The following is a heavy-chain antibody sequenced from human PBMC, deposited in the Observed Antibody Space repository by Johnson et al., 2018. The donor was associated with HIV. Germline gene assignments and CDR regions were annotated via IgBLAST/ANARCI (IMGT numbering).Heavy chain of an antibody. CDR1: GFTFSSYA. CDR3: ARVTMIVVVMQAFDI. V-gene: IGHV3-64*01. CDR2: IRSNGGSA. J-gene: IGHJ3*02. D-gene: IGHD3-22*01. Sequence: VQLVESGGGLVQPGGSLRLSCAASGFTFSSYAMSWVRQAPGKGLEYVSAIRSNGGSAYYANSVKGQFTISRDNSKNKLYLQMNSLRAEDTAVYYCARVTMIVVVMQAFDIWGQGTMVTVSS.